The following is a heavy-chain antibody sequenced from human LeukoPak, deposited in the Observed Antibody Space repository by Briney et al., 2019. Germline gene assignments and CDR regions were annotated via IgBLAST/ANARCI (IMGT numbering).Heavy chain of an antibody. Sequence: GGSLRLSCAASGFTFSSYAMSWVRQAPGKGLEWVSAISGSGDSTYYGDSVKGRFTISRDNSKNTLYLQMNSLRAEDTAVYYCANSPTYCSSTSCYINYWGQGTLVTVSS. V-gene: IGHV3-23*01. CDR3: ANSPTYCSSTSCYINY. J-gene: IGHJ4*02. CDR1: GFTFSSYA. D-gene: IGHD2-2*02. CDR2: ISGSGDST.